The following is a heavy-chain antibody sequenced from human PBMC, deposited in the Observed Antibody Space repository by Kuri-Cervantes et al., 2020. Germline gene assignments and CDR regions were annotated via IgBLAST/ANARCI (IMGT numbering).Heavy chain of an antibody. D-gene: IGHD3-16*01. CDR1: GYSISSGYY. CDR3: ARLPIQDGGYFDY. J-gene: IGHJ4*02. V-gene: IGHV4-38-2*01. CDR2: IYHSGST. Sequence: SETLSLTCAVSGYSISSGYYWGWIRQPPGKGLEWIGSIYHSGSTYYNPSLKSRVTISVDTSKNQFSLKLSSVTAADTAVYYCARLPIQDGGYFDYWGQGTLGTVSS.